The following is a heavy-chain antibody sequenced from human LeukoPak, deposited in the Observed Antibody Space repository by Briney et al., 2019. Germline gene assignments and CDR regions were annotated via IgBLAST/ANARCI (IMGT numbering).Heavy chain of an antibody. D-gene: IGHD6-19*01. V-gene: IGHV3-23*01. CDR2: ISDSGNT. Sequence: GGSLRLSCAASGFTFSSYAMSWVRQAPGRGLEWVSAISDSGNTYYADSVKGRFTISRDNSKNTLYLQMNSLRAEDTAVYYCAKGKGSSGWFDWGQGTLVTVSS. CDR1: GFTFSSYA. CDR3: AKGKGSSGWFD. J-gene: IGHJ4*02.